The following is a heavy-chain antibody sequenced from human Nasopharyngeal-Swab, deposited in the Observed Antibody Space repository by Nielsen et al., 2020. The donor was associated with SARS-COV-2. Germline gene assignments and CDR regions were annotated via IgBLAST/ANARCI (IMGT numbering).Heavy chain of an antibody. V-gene: IGHV4-59*13. CDR1: GGSIGSYY. Sequence: SETLSLTCTVSGGSIGSYYWNWIRQPPGKGLEWIGYVHILGRTDYNPSLKSRVTMSVDMSKNQFSLKLTSVTAAATAVYYCARDKGWHAFDVWGQGTLVTVSS. CDR3: ARDKGWHAFDV. D-gene: IGHD2-15*01. J-gene: IGHJ3*01. CDR2: VHILGRT.